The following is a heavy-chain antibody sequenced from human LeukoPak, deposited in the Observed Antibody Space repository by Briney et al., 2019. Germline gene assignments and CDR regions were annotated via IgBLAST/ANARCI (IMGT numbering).Heavy chain of an antibody. Sequence: ASVKVCCKAAGYTFTGYYMHWVLQADVLLLVLMQRINPNSGGTNYAQKFQGRVTMTRDTSISTAYMELSRLRSDDTAVYYCARVFKGSGWYGEIDYWGQGALVTVSS. CDR2: INPNSGGT. CDR3: ARVFKGSGWYGEIDY. D-gene: IGHD6-19*01. J-gene: IGHJ4*02. CDR1: GYTFTGYY. V-gene: IGHV1-2*06.